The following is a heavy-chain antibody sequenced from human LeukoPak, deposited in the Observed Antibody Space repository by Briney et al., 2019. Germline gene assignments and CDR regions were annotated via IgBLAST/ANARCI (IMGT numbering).Heavy chain of an antibody. CDR3: ARTQNDYGDEYYFDY. J-gene: IGHJ4*02. V-gene: IGHV1-69*13. D-gene: IGHD4-17*01. CDR2: IIPIFGTA. Sequence: SVKVSCKASGGTFTSYAISWVRQAPGQGLEWMGGIIPIFGTANYAQKFQGRVTITADESTSTAYMELSSLRSEDTAVYYCARTQNDYGDEYYFDYWGQGTLVTVSS. CDR1: GGTFTSYA.